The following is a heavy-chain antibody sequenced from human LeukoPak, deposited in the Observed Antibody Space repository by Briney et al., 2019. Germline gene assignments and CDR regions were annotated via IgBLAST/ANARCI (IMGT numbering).Heavy chain of an antibody. CDR1: GYTFTNYA. Sequence: RASVKVSCKASGYTFTNYAMNWVRQAPGQGLEWLGWINTNTGNPTYAQGFTGRFVFSLDTSVNTAYLQISSLKAEDTAVYYCARVVHPYDYESSGLTYDAFDIWGQGTMVTVSS. CDR2: INTNTGNP. CDR3: ARVVHPYDYESSGLTYDAFDI. D-gene: IGHD3-22*01. J-gene: IGHJ3*02. V-gene: IGHV7-4-1*02.